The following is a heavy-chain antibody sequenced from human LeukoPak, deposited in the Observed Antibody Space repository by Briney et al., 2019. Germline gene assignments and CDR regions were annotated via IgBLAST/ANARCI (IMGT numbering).Heavy chain of an antibody. Sequence: GESLKISCKGSGYSFTSYWIGWVRQMPGKGPEWMGIVYPGDSDTRYSPSFQGQVTISADKSISTAYLQWSSLKASDTAIYYCARCSTAWPLDYWGQEPWSPSPQ. CDR1: GYSFTSYW. V-gene: IGHV5-51*01. CDR3: ARCSTAWPLDY. CDR2: VYPGDSDT. J-gene: IGHJ4*01. D-gene: IGHD2-8*02.